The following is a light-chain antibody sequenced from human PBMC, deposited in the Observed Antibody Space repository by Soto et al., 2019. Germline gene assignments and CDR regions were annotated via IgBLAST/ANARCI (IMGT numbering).Light chain of an antibody. CDR2: KAA. J-gene: IGKJ2*01. V-gene: IGKV1-5*03. CDR1: QSISSW. CDR3: QQYNSSPYT. Sequence: DIQMTQSPSTLSASVGDRVTITCRASQSISSWLAWYQQKPGKAPKLLIYKAASLESGVPSRFSGSGSRTAFNPTISSLQPDDVATYYCQQYNSSPYTFGQGTKLEIK.